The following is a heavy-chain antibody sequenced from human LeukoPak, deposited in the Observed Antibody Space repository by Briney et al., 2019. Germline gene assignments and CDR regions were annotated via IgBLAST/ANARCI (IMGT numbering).Heavy chain of an antibody. CDR3: ARVLGYCSSTSCRPSTVDY. D-gene: IGHD2-2*01. CDR1: GGSISSYY. J-gene: IGHJ4*02. V-gene: IGHV4-59*01. Sequence: KPSETLSLTCTVSGGSISSYYWSWIRQPPGKGLEWIGYIYYSGSTNYNPSPKSRVTISVDTSKNQFSLKLSSVTAADTAVYYCARVLGYCSSTSCRPSTVDYWGQGTLVTVPS. CDR2: IYYSGST.